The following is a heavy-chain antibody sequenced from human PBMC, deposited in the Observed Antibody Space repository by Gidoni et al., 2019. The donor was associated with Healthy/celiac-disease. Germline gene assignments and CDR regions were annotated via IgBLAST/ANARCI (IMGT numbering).Heavy chain of an antibody. CDR3: ARDRRGYSYGGDFDY. V-gene: IGHV3-30-3*01. Sequence: QVQLVESGGGVVQPGRSLRLSCAASAFTFSSYAMHWVRQAPGKGLEWVAVISYDGSNKYYADSVKGRFTISRDNSKNTLYLQMNSLRAEDTAVYYCARDRRGYSYGGDFDYWGQGTLVTVSS. D-gene: IGHD5-18*01. CDR2: ISYDGSNK. J-gene: IGHJ4*02. CDR1: AFTFSSYA.